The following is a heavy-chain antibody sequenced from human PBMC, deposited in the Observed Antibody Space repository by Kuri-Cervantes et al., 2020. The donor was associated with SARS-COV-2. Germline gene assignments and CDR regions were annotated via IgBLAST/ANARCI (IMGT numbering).Heavy chain of an antibody. CDR1: GFMFEDYG. CDR2: ITWNSGSI. CDR3: ARDKSTAAAGYFDY. J-gene: IGHJ4*02. Sequence: SLKISCAASGFMFEDYGLHWVRQTPGKGLGWVSGITWNSGSIAYAESVKGRFTISRDNAKNSLYLQMNSLRAEDTAVYYCARDKSTAAAGYFDYWGQGTLVTVSS. D-gene: IGHD6-13*01. V-gene: IGHV3-9*01.